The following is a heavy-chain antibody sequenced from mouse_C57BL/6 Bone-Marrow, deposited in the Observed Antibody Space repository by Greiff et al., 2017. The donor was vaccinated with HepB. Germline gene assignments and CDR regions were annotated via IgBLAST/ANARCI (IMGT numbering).Heavy chain of an antibody. Sequence: EVQGVESGGGLVKPGGSLKLSCAASGFTFSSYAMSWVRQTPEKRLEWVATISDGGSYTYYPDNVKGRFTISRDNAKNNLYLQMSHLKSEDTAMYYCARRSYYYGSSKGFAYWGQGTLVTVSA. J-gene: IGHJ3*01. CDR1: GFTFSSYA. V-gene: IGHV5-4*01. CDR2: ISDGGSYT. D-gene: IGHD1-1*01. CDR3: ARRSYYYGSSKGFAY.